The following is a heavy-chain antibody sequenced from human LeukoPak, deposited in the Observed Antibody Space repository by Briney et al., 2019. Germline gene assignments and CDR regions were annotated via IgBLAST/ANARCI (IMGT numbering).Heavy chain of an antibody. CDR1: GGSISSSSYY. Sequence: SETLSLTCTVSGGSISSSSYYWGWIRQPPGKGLEWIGSIYYSGSTYYNPSLKSRVTISVDTSKNQFSLKLSSVTAADTAVYYCARGKWLLNWFDPWGQGTLVTVSS. CDR3: ARGKWLLNWFDP. CDR2: IYYSGST. J-gene: IGHJ5*02. D-gene: IGHD3-22*01. V-gene: IGHV4-39*01.